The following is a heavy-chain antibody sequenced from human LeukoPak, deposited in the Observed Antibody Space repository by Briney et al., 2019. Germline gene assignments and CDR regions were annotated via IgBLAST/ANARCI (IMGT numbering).Heavy chain of an antibody. D-gene: IGHD2-15*01. J-gene: IGHJ4*02. V-gene: IGHV4-34*01. Sequence: SETLSLTCAVYGGSFSGYYWSWIRQPPGKGLGWIGEINHSGSTNYNPSLKSRVTISVDTSKNQFSLKLSSVTAADAAVYYCARGAISYCSGGSCYAGFDYWGQGTLVTVSP. CDR1: GGSFSGYY. CDR2: INHSGST. CDR3: ARGAISYCSGGSCYAGFDY.